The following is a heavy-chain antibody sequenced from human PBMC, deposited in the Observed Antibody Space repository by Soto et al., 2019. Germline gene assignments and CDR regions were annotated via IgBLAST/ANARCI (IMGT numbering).Heavy chain of an antibody. D-gene: IGHD1-26*01. CDR2: ISGSGGST. J-gene: IGHJ6*02. CDR3: AKGATGYYYYGMGV. Sequence: EVQLLESGGGLVQPGGSLRLSCAASGFTFSSYAMSWVRQAPGKGLEWVSAISGSGGSTYYADSVKGRFTISRDNSKNTRYLQMSSLRAEDTAVYYCAKGATGYYYYGMGVWGQGTTVTVSS. V-gene: IGHV3-23*01. CDR1: GFTFSSYA.